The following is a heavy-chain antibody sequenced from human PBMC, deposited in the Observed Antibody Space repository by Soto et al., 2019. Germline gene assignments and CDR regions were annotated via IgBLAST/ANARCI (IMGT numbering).Heavy chain of an antibody. J-gene: IGHJ4*02. V-gene: IGHV4-31*03. CDR3: ASTISTNEIDY. Sequence: QVQLQESGPGLVKPSQTLSLMCTVSGGSISSGGYYWSWIRQPPGKGLEWIGYIHYTGSTYYKPSLKTRFSISVDTSKNQFSLKVTSVIAADTAVYYCASTISTNEIDYWGQGTLVTVSS. CDR1: GGSISSGGYY. D-gene: IGHD5-12*01. CDR2: IHYTGST.